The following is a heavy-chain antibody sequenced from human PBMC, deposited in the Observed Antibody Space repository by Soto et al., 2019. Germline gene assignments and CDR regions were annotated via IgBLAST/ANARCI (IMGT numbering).Heavy chain of an antibody. J-gene: IGHJ4*02. CDR3: ARPGDDYGDYVRDLTLDY. V-gene: IGHV5-51*01. Sequence: EVQLVQSGAEVKKPGESLKISCKGSGYSVTSYWIGWVRQMPGKGLEWMGIIYPGDYDTRYSPSFQGQVTISADKSIRTAYLQWGSLKASDTAMYYCARPGDDYGDYVRDLTLDYWGQGTLVTVSS. CDR2: IYPGDYDT. CDR1: GYSVTSYW. D-gene: IGHD4-17*01.